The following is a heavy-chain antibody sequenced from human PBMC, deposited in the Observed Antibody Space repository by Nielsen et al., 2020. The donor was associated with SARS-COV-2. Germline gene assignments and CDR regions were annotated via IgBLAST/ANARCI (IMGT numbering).Heavy chain of an antibody. D-gene: IGHD1-26*01. CDR2: INPYSGGT. J-gene: IGHJ4*02. V-gene: IGHV1-2*06. CDR3: ARGAGDVRY. Sequence: ASVKVSCKASGYTFTDYYIHWVRQAPGQGLEWMGRINPYSGGTNYAQKFQGTVTMTRDASISTVYMELTSDDTAVYYCARGAGDVRYWGQGTLVTVSS. CDR1: GYTFTDYY.